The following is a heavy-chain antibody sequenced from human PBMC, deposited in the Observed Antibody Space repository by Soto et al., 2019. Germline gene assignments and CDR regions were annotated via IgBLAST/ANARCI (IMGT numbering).Heavy chain of an antibody. V-gene: IGHV4-39*01. CDR1: GDSISIPEFS. J-gene: IGHJ5*02. D-gene: IGHD3-10*01. Sequence: KASCSLALACGVSGDSISIPEFSWDWISQRPGKGLEWIGTIYYTGSLYFNPSLKSRVTISRDTSKKQFSLRLTSVTAADTGVYYCVRGVLEFSHIRWFDPWGQGILVTVSS. CDR3: VRGVLEFSHIRWFDP. CDR2: IYYTGSL.